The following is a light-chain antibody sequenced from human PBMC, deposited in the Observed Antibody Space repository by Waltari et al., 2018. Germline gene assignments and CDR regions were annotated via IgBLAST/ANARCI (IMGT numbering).Light chain of an antibody. CDR3: QQYSSFST. CDR1: QSVGTW. Sequence: DIQMTQSPSTLSASVGDRVTISCRASQSVGTWLAWYQQKPGKAPKLLIYMASTLESGVPSRFSCSGSGTEFTLTISSLQPDDFATYSCQQYSSFSTFGQGTKL. V-gene: IGKV1-5*03. CDR2: MAS. J-gene: IGKJ2*01.